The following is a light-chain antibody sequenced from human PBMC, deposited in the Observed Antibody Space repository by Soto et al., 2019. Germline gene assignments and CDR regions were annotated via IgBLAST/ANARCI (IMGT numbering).Light chain of an antibody. CDR3: CSYAGTYAYV. V-gene: IGLV2-11*01. CDR2: DVS. CDR1: SSDVGGFNY. Sequence: QSALTQPRSVSGSPGQSVTISCTGTSSDVGGFNYVSWYQQHPGKDPKLMIYDVSERPSGVPDRFSGSKSVNSASLTISGLQVDDEADYYCCSYAGTYAYVFGTGTKLT. J-gene: IGLJ1*01.